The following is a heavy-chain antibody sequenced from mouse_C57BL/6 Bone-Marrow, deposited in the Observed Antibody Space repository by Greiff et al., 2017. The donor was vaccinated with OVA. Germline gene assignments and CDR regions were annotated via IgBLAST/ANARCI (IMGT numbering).Heavy chain of an antibody. CDR3: ARDYYYGSTYY. V-gene: IGHV5-17*01. CDR1: GFTFSDYG. J-gene: IGHJ2*01. CDR2: ISSGSSTI. D-gene: IGHD1-1*01. Sequence: EVKLMESGGGLVKPGGSLKLSCAASGFTFSDYGMRWVRQAQEKGLEWVAYISSGSSTIYYEDTVMGRVTISRDNAKNTRFLQMTSLRSEDTAMYYCARDYYYGSTYYWGQGTTLTVSA.